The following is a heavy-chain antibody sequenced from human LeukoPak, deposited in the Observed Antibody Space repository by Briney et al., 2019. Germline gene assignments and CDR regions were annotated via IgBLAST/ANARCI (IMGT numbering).Heavy chain of an antibody. J-gene: IGHJ4*02. V-gene: IGHV3-15*01. Sequence: GGSLRLSCAASGFTFTNAWMSWVRQAPGKGLEWVGRIKSKTDGGTTDYAAPVKGRFTISRDDSKNTLYLQMNSLKTEDTAVYYCTTDGGFGELLITNFWGQGTLVTVSS. CDR3: TTDGGFGELLITNF. CDR2: IKSKTDGGTT. D-gene: IGHD3-10*01. CDR1: GFTFTNAW.